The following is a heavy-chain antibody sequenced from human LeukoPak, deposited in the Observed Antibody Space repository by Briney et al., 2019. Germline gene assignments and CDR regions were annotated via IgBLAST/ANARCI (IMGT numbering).Heavy chain of an antibody. D-gene: IGHD3-3*01. CDR1: GDSFTNNNYY. V-gene: IGHV4-39*01. CDR3: ARHEAPRFGKSLNWFDP. J-gene: IGHJ5*02. CDR2: INHSGST. Sequence: SETLSLTCTVSGDSFTNNNYYWSWIRQPPGKGLEWIGAINHSGSTNYNPSLKSRVTISLDTSKNLFSLKLSSVTAADTAVYYCARHEAPRFGKSLNWFDPWGQGTLVTVSS.